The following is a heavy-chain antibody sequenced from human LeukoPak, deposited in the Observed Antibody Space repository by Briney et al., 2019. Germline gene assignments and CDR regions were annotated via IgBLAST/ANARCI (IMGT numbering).Heavy chain of an antibody. CDR2: ISPNSGGT. J-gene: IGHJ3*02. CDR3: ARGRHNWNDGHDAFDI. Sequence: ASVKVSCKASGYTFTGYYMHWVRQAPGQGLEWMGWISPNSGGTKYAQKFQGRVTMTRDKSINTAYMELSSLRSEDTAVYYCARGRHNWNDGHDAFDIWGQGTMVTVSS. D-gene: IGHD1-1*01. CDR1: GYTFTGYY. V-gene: IGHV1-2*02.